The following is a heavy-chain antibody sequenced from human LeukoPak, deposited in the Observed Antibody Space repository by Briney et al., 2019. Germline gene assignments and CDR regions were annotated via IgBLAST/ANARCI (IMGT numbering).Heavy chain of an antibody. CDR3: ARQPLVRDCGGDCEFDY. CDR1: GYIFSNYW. V-gene: IGHV5-51*01. J-gene: IGHJ4*02. CDR2: IYPGDSNT. Sequence: GESLKISCKASGYIFSNYWIGWVRQMPGKGLEWMGIIYPGDSNTRYSPSFQGQVTISADKSISTAFLQWTSLKASDTAIYYCARQPLVRDCGGDCEFDYWGRGTLVSVSS. D-gene: IGHD2-21*02.